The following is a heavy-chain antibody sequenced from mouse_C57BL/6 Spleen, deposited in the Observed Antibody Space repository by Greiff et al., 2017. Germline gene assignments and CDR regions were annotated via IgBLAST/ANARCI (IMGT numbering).Heavy chain of an antibody. CDR2: ISGGGGNT. Sequence: EVQVVESGGGLVKPGGSLKLSCAASGFTFSSYTMSWVRQTPEKRLEWVATISGGGGNTYYPDSVKGRFTISRDNAKNTLYLQMSSLRSEDTALYYCASGPFITTVVAPYYFDYWGQGTTLTVSS. CDR3: ASGPFITTVVAPYYFDY. J-gene: IGHJ2*01. CDR1: GFTFSSYT. D-gene: IGHD1-1*01. V-gene: IGHV5-9*01.